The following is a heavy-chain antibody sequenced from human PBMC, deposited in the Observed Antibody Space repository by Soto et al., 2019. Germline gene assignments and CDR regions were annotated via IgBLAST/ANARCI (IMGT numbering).Heavy chain of an antibody. D-gene: IGHD1-7*01. CDR3: ARRSIIGTTSFDP. CDR1: GGSISSSNYY. J-gene: IGHJ5*02. V-gene: IGHV4-39*01. CDR2: IYYSGSS. Sequence: SETLSLTCTVSGGSISSSNYYWGWIRQPPGKGLEWIGNIYYSGSSYHNPSLKSRVTISVDTSKNQFSLKLNSVTAADTAVYYCARRSIIGTTSFDPWGQGTLVTVSS.